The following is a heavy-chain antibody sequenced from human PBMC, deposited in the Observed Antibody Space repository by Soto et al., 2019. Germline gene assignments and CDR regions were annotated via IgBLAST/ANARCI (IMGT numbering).Heavy chain of an antibody. CDR3: ARVHQSMIVVQPLVDY. D-gene: IGHD3-22*01. V-gene: IGHV3-21*01. Sequence: GGSLRLSCAASGFAFSSYIMNWVRQAPGKGLEWVSSISSSSSYIYYADSVKGRFTISRDNAKNSLYLQMNSLRAEDTAVYYCARVHQSMIVVQPLVDYWGQGTLVTVSS. J-gene: IGHJ4*02. CDR2: ISSSSSYI. CDR1: GFAFSSYI.